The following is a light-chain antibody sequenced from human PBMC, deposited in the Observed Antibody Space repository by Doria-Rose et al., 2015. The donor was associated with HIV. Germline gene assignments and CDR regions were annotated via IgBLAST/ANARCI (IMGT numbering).Light chain of an antibody. J-gene: IGLJ2*01. CDR3: SSYAGSNNVV. V-gene: IGLV2-8*01. CDR2: EVS. CDR1: SSDVGDYNY. Sequence: ISCTGTSSDVGDYNYVSWYQQHPGKAPKFMIYEVSERPSGVPDRFSGSKSGNTASLTVSGLQAEDEADYYCSSYAGSNNVVFGGGTKLTVL.